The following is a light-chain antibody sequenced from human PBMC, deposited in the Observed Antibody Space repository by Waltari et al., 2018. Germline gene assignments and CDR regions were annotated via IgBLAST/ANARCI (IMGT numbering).Light chain of an antibody. CDR2: GAS. CDR1: QSIRSY. V-gene: IGKV3-15*01. Sequence: EIVMTQSPAPLSVSPGERATLSCRASQSIRSYLAWYQQKPGQTPRLLIYGASTRATGIPARFSGSGSGTDFTLTISSLQSEDFAVYYCQQYNDWPPTWTFGQGTKVEI. CDR3: QQYNDWPPTWT. J-gene: IGKJ1*01.